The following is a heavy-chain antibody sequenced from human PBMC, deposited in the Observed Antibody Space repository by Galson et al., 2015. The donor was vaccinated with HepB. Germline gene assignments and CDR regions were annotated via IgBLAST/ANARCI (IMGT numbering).Heavy chain of an antibody. V-gene: IGHV3-13*01. D-gene: IGHD3-22*01. CDR2: IGTAGDT. CDR1: GFTFSSYD. CDR3: ARDHSDSSGYYYYYYYYMDV. Sequence: SLRLSCAASGFTFSSYDMHWVRQATGKGLEWVSAIGTAGDTYYPGSVKGRFTISRENAKSSLYLQMNSLRAEDTAVYYCARDHSDSSGYYYYYYYYMDVWGKGTTVTVSS. J-gene: IGHJ6*03.